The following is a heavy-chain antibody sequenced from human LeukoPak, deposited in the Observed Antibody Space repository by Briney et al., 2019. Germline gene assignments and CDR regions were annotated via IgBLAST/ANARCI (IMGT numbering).Heavy chain of an antibody. CDR1: GFTFGDYA. V-gene: IGHV3-49*03. D-gene: IGHD2-15*01. J-gene: IGHJ4*02. CDR2: IRSKAYGGTT. Sequence: GGSLRLSCTASGFTFGDYAMSWFRQAPGKGLEWVGFIRSKAYGGTTEYAASVKGRFTISRDDSKSIAYLQMNSLKTEDTAVYYCTRDRCSGGSCGIDYWGQGTLVTVPS. CDR3: TRDRCSGGSCGIDY.